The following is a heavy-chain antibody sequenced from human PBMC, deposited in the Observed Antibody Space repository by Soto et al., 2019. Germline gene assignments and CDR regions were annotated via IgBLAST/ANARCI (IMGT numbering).Heavy chain of an antibody. Sequence: QVQLVESGGGVVQPGRSLRLSCAASGFSISRYAMHWVRQAPGKGLEWVAVIAYDGSNRWYADSAKGRFTISRDNSKNTVYLQMSSLRGEDTAVYYCARDLQAGTDNVNGFAPWGQGTMVTVSS. CDR3: ARDLQAGTDNVNGFAP. CDR2: IAYDGSNR. D-gene: IGHD1-1*01. J-gene: IGHJ5*02. CDR1: GFSISRYA. V-gene: IGHV3-30*04.